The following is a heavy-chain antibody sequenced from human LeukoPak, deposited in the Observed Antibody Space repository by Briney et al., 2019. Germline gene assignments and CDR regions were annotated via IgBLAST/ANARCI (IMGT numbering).Heavy chain of an antibody. CDR3: ARAPLGYCSGGSCPFDY. CDR2: IIPIFGTA. CDR1: GGTFSSYA. Sequence: SVKVSCKASGGTFSSYAISWVQQAPGQGLEWMGGIIPIFGTANYAQKFQGRVTITADESTSTAYMELSSLRSEDTAVYYCARAPLGYCSGGSCPFDYWGQGTLVTVSS. J-gene: IGHJ4*02. D-gene: IGHD2-15*01. V-gene: IGHV1-69*01.